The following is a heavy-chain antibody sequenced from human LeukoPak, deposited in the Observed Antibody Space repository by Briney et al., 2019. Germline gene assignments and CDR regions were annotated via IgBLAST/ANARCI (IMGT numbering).Heavy chain of an antibody. Sequence: GGSLRLSCAASGFTFSSYAMSWVRQAPGKGLEWVSAISGSGGSTYYAYSVKGRFTISRDNSKNTLYLQMNSLRAEDTAVYYCAKDPPYLLGDGYNDWFDPWGQGTLVTVSS. CDR3: AKDPPYLLGDGYNDWFDP. V-gene: IGHV3-23*01. D-gene: IGHD5-24*01. CDR1: GFTFSSYA. CDR2: ISGSGGST. J-gene: IGHJ5*02.